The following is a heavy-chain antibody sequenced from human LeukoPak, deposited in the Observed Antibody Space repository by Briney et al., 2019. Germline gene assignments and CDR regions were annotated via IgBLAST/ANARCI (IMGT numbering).Heavy chain of an antibody. CDR3: ARDLNAGWLVYFMH. Sequence: GASVKVSCKASGYTFTGYYMHWVRQAPGQGLEWMGWINPNSGGTNYAQEFQGRVTMTRDTSISTAYMELSRLRSDDTAVYYCARDLNAGWLVYFMHWGQGTLVTVSS. V-gene: IGHV1-2*02. CDR2: INPNSGGT. J-gene: IGHJ1*01. CDR1: GYTFTGYY. D-gene: IGHD3-22*01.